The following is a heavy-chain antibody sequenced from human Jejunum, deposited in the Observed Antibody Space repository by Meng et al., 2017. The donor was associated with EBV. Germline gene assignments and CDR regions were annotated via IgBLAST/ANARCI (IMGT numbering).Heavy chain of an antibody. CDR1: GDSVFSDGAA. Sequence: QGQPPPSGSGLVKPSPTLSRPCANPGDSVFSDGAAWNWIRQSPSRGLEWLGRTFYRSRWFYDYAPSVKSRITVNSDTSKNQFSLHLDSVTPEDTAVYYCARDGPQSLSSFDYWGQGTLVTVSS. D-gene: IGHD6-6*01. CDR2: TFYRSRWFY. V-gene: IGHV6-1*01. CDR3: ARDGPQSLSSFDY. J-gene: IGHJ4*02.